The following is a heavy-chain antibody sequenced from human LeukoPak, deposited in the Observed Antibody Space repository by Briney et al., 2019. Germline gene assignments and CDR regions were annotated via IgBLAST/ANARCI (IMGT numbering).Heavy chain of an antibody. CDR1: GFTFISYS. CDR2: ISSSSYI. D-gene: IGHD2-2*01. V-gene: IGHV3-21*01. Sequence: GGSLRLSCAASGFTFISYSMNWVRQAPGKGLEWVSSISSSSYIYYADSVKGRFTISRDNAKNSLYLQMNSLRAEDTAVYSCARLGGIVVVPAAMFDYWGQGTLVTVSS. CDR3: ARLGGIVVVPAAMFDY. J-gene: IGHJ4*02.